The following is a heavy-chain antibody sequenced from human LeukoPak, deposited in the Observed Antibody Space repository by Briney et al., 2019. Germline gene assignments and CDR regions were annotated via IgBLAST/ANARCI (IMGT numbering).Heavy chain of an antibody. CDR1: GVSISSSSYY. CDR2: IYYSGST. V-gene: IGHV4-39*01. D-gene: IGHD3-22*01. CDR3: ASCPYYYDSSGYHEFDY. Sequence: PSEALSLTCTVSGVSISSSSYYWGWIRQPPGKGLEWIGSIYYSGSTYYNPSLKSRVTISVDTSKNQFSLKLSSVTAADTAVYYCASCPYYYDSSGYHEFDYWGQGTLVTVSS. J-gene: IGHJ4*02.